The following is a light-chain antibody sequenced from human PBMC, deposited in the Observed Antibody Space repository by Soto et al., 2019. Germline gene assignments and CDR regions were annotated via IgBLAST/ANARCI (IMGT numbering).Light chain of an antibody. J-gene: IGKJ1*01. V-gene: IGKV3-20*01. CDR3: QQYRT. Sequence: ENVLTQSPGTLSLSPGEGATLSCRATQSVTSRYFAWYQQKPGQAPRLLIYGISSRATDIPDRFSGSGSGTDYTLTISRLEPEDFGVYYCQQYRTFGQGTKVEIK. CDR1: QSVTSRY. CDR2: GIS.